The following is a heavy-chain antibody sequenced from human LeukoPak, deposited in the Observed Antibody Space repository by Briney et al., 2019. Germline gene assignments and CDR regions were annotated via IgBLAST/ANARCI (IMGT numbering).Heavy chain of an antibody. J-gene: IGHJ4*02. CDR1: GFTFSSYG. CDR2: IWYGGSNK. V-gene: IGHV3-33*06. Sequence: GRSLRLSCAASGFTFSSYGMHWVRQAPGKGLEWVAVIWYGGSNKYYADSVKGRFTISRDNSKNTLYLQMNSLRAEDTAVYYCAKDLLRYFDWLSFDYWGQGTLVTVSS. D-gene: IGHD3-9*01. CDR3: AKDLLRYFDWLSFDY.